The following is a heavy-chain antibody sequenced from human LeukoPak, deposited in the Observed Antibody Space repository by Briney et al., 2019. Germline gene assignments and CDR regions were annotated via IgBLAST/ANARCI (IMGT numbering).Heavy chain of an antibody. CDR2: ISSSSSYI. CDR1: GFTFSSYS. J-gene: IGHJ4*02. V-gene: IGHV3-21*01. D-gene: IGHD1-26*01. Sequence: GGSLRLSCAASGFTFSSYSMNWVRQAPGKGLEWVSSISSSSSYIYYADSVKGRFTISRDNAKNSLYPQMNSLRAEDTAVYYCAKDFSGSYYEGVFDYWGQGTLVIVSS. CDR3: AKDFSGSYYEGVFDY.